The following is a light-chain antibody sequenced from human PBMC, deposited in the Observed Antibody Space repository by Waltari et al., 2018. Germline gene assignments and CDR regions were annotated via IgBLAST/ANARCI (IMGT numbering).Light chain of an antibody. J-gene: IGKJ4*01. CDR2: KAS. Sequence: DIQMTQSPSTLSASVGDRVTITCRASQSINSWLAWYQQKPGKAPKLLIQKASILESGVPSRFSGSGSGTEFTLTISSLQPDDFATYFCQHYNNRPLTFGGGTKVEI. CDR1: QSINSW. V-gene: IGKV1-5*03. CDR3: QHYNNRPLT.